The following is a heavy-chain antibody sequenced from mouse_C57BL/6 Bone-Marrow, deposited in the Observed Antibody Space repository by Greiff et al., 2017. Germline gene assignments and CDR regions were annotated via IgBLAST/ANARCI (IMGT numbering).Heavy chain of an antibody. CDR1: GFTFSDYG. Sequence: EVMLVESGGGLVKPGGSLKLSCAASGFTFSDYGMHWVRQAPEKGLEWVAYISSGSSTIYYADTVKGRFTISRDNAKNTLFLQMTSLRSEDTAMYYCARLGGPGAMDYWGQGTSVTVSS. CDR3: ARLGGPGAMDY. CDR2: ISSGSSTI. J-gene: IGHJ4*01. D-gene: IGHD4-1*01. V-gene: IGHV5-17*01.